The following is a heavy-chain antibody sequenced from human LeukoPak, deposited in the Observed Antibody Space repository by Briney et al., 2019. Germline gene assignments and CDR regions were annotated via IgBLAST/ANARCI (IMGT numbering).Heavy chain of an antibody. CDR2: ISSSSSTI. CDR3: ARDRGDFWSGYKGFDY. CDR1: GFTFSSYS. D-gene: IGHD3-3*01. J-gene: IGHJ4*02. V-gene: IGHV3-48*01. Sequence: PGGSLRLSCAASGFTFSSYSMNWVRQAPGKGLEWVSYISSSSSTIYYADSVKGRFTISRDNSKNTLYLQMNSLRAEDTAVYYCARDRGDFWSGYKGFDYWGQGTLVTVSS.